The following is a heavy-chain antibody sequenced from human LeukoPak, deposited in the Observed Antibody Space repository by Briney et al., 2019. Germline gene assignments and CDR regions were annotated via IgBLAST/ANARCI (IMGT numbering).Heavy chain of an antibody. CDR3: ARDHGGLDY. CDR1: GDSVSSNTAA. CDR2: TYYRYKWYN. J-gene: IGHJ4*02. Sequence: SQTLSLTCAISGDSVSSNTAAWNWIRQSPSRGFERLGRTYYRYKWYNDYAVSVKSRITVNPDTSKNQFSLQLNSVARADTAVYYCARDHGGLDYWGQGTVVTVSS. V-gene: IGHV6-1*01.